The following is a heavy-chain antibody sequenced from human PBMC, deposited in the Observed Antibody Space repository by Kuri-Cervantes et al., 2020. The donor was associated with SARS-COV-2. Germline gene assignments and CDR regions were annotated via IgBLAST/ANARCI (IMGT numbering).Heavy chain of an antibody. Sequence: ETLSLTCAASGFTFSSYCMSWVRQAPGKGLEWVANIKQDGSEKYYVDSVKGRFTIPRDNAKNSLYLQMNSLRAEDTAVYYCARDPPYCTNGVCYRSYAFDIWGQGTMVTVSS. CDR2: IKQDGSEK. V-gene: IGHV3-7*01. J-gene: IGHJ3*02. D-gene: IGHD2-8*01. CDR1: GFTFSSYC. CDR3: ARDPPYCTNGVCYRSYAFDI.